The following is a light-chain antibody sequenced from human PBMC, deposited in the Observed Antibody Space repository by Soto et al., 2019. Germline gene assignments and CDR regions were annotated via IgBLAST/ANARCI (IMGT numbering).Light chain of an antibody. Sequence: QSALTQPPSASGSPGQSVTISCTGTSSDVGGYNYVSWYQQHPGKAPKLIILEVTKRPSGVPDRISGSKSGNTASLTVSGLQAEDEADYYCSSYADRNKFLFGGGTKLTVL. CDR3: SSYADRNKFL. V-gene: IGLV2-8*01. CDR1: SSDVGGYNY. CDR2: EVT. J-gene: IGLJ3*02.